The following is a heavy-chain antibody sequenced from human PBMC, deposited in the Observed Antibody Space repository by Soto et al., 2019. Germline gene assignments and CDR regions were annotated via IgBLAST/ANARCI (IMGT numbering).Heavy chain of an antibody. CDR1: GFTFSSYA. V-gene: IGHV3-23*01. CDR3: ALAERERLSPFAAFDI. Sequence: TASGFTFSSYAMSWVRQAPGKGLEWVSAIRGSGGSTYYADSVKGRFTISRDNSKNTLYLQMNSLRPEDTAVYYWALAERERLSPFAAFDIWGQGAMVTVSS. D-gene: IGHD1-1*01. J-gene: IGHJ3*02. CDR2: IRGSGGST.